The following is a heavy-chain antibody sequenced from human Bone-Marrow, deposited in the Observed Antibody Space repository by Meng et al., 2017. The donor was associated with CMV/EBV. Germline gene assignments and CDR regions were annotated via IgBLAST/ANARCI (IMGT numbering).Heavy chain of an antibody. CDR3: ARDAGSIAGGRCFDP. J-gene: IGHJ5*02. CDR2: INTNSGGT. Sequence: ASVKDSCKASGYTFTGSYMHWVRQAPGQGLEWMGGINTNSGGTNYAQKFQGRVTMTRDTSISTAYMELSRLRSDDTAVYYCARDAGSIAGGRCFDPWGQGTLVTVSS. V-gene: IGHV1-2*02. CDR1: GYTFTGSY. D-gene: IGHD6-6*01.